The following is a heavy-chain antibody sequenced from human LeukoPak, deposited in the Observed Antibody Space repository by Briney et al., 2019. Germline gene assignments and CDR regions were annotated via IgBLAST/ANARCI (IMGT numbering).Heavy chain of an antibody. CDR1: GYTFTGYY. Sequence: ASVKVSCKASGYTFTGYYIHWVRQAPGQGLEWMGWINPNSGATKYAQKFQGRVTLTRDTSINTAYMELSSLNINDTAVYYCARLRDYSASWRGSASRYWGQGTLVTVSS. J-gene: IGHJ4*02. D-gene: IGHD4-11*01. V-gene: IGHV1-2*02. CDR2: INPNSGAT. CDR3: ARLRDYSASWRGSASRY.